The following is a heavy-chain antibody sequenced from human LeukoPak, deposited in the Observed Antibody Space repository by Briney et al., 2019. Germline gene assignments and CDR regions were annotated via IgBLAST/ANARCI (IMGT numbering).Heavy chain of an antibody. D-gene: IGHD4-17*01. CDR3: ARETAVPVFIDYAPEDY. CDR2: ISSSGSTI. V-gene: IGHV3-11*01. Sequence: LSLTCAVSGGSISSGGYSWSWIRQAPGKGLEWVSYISSSGSTIYYADSVKGRFTISRDNAKNSLYLQMNSLRAEDTAVYYCARETAVPVFIDYAPEDYWGQGTLVTVSS. J-gene: IGHJ4*02. CDR1: GGSISSGGYS.